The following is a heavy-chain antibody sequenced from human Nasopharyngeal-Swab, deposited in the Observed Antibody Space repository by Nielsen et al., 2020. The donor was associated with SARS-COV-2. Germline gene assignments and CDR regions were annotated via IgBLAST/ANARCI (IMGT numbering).Heavy chain of an antibody. CDR2: IRGDGSDP. Sequence: GESLKISCAASGFPFRNYYMTWVRQAPGKGLVWVSRIRGDGSDPSYADSVKGRFTISKDNAKNTMYLQMNSLRADDTAMYFCARDRSGETGTVGADWGQGTLVTVSS. V-gene: IGHV3-74*01. D-gene: IGHD1-7*01. CDR1: GFPFRNYY. CDR3: ARDRSGETGTVGAD. J-gene: IGHJ4*02.